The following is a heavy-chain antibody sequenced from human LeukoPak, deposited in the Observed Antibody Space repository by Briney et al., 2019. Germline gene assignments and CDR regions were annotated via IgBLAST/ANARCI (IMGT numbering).Heavy chain of an antibody. J-gene: IGHJ4*02. D-gene: IGHD1-26*01. V-gene: IGHV1-2*02. CDR3: ASAPGYEWELLDY. CDR1: GYTFTGYY. Sequence: GASVKVSCKASGYTFTGYYMRWVRQAPGQGLEWMGWINPNSGGTNYAQKFQGRVTMTRDTSISTAYMELSRLRSDDTAVYYCASAPGYEWELLDYWGQGTLVTVSS. CDR2: INPNSGGT.